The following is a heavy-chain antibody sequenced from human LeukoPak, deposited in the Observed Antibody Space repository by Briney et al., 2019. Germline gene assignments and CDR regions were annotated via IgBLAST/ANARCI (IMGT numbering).Heavy chain of an antibody. CDR1: GYTFTSYG. D-gene: IGHD3-16*01. CDR2: ISAYNGNT. CDR3: ARDFLMITFGGVEIDY. J-gene: IGHJ4*02. Sequence: ASVKVSCKASGYTFTSYGISWVRQAPGQGLGWMGWISAYNGNTNYAQKLQGRVTMTTDTSTSTAYMELRSLRSDDTAVYYCARDFLMITFGGVEIDYWGQGTLVTVSS. V-gene: IGHV1-18*04.